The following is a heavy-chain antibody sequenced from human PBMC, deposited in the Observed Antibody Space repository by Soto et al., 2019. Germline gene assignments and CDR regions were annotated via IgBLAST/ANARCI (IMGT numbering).Heavy chain of an antibody. Sequence: SLRLSCTASGFTFGDYAMSWFRQAPGKGLEWVGFIRSKAYGGTTEYAASVKGRFAISRDDSKSIAYLQMNSLKTEDTAVYYCTSAPHYDFWSGYYFSWRYYGMDVWGQGTTVTVS. CDR3: TSAPHYDFWSGYYFSWRYYGMDV. D-gene: IGHD3-3*01. V-gene: IGHV3-49*03. CDR2: IRSKAYGGTT. J-gene: IGHJ6*02. CDR1: GFTFGDYA.